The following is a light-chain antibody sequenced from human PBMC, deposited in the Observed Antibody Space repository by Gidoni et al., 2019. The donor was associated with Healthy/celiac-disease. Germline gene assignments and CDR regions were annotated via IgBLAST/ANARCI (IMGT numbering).Light chain of an antibody. Sequence: DIQMTQSPSTLSASVGDRVTITCRASQSISSWLAWYQQKPGEAPKLLIYKASSLESGVPSRFSGSGFGTEFTLTISSLQPDDFATYYCQQYNSYSQTFGQGTKVEIK. CDR2: KAS. CDR3: QQYNSYSQT. V-gene: IGKV1-5*03. CDR1: QSISSW. J-gene: IGKJ1*01.